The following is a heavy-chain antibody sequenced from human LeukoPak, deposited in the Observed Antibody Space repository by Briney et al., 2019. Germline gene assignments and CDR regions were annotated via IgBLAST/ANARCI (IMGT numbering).Heavy chain of an antibody. CDR2: IYYSGST. CDR1: GGSISSGDYY. D-gene: IGHD2-2*01. V-gene: IGHV4-30-4*01. CDR3: ARGIYVPAARRPYYFDY. Sequence: SETLSLTCTVSGGSISSGDYYWSWIRQPPGTGLEWIGYIYYSGSTYYNPSLKSRVTISVDTSKNQFSLKLSSVTAADTAVYYCARGIYVPAARRPYYFDYWGQGTPVTVSS. J-gene: IGHJ4*02.